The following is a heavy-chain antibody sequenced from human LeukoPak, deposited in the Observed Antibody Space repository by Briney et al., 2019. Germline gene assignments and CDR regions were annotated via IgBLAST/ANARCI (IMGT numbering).Heavy chain of an antibody. V-gene: IGHV3-NL1*01. J-gene: IGHJ3*02. D-gene: IGHD2-15*01. Sequence: GGSLRLSCVASGFTFSSYGMHWVRQAPGKGLEWVSVIYSGGSTYYADSVKGRFTISRDNSKNTLYLQMNSLRAEDTAVYYCASQGYCSGGSCRRGAFDIWGQGTMVTVSS. CDR2: IYSGGST. CDR1: GFTFSSYG. CDR3: ASQGYCSGGSCRRGAFDI.